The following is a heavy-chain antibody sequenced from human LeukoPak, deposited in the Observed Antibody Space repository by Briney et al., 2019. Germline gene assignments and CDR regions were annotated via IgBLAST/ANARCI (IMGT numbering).Heavy chain of an antibody. CDR1: GYSFTSYW. CDR3: ARGPGIAVAGVFDY. J-gene: IGHJ4*02. Sequence: GESLKISCKGSGYSFTSYWISWVRQAPGQGLEWMGWISGHNGHTNYVQKMQGRVTMTTDTSTNTAYMELRNLTSDDTAVYYCARGPGIAVAGVFDYWGQGSLVTVSS. D-gene: IGHD6-19*01. V-gene: IGHV1-18*04. CDR2: ISGHNGHT.